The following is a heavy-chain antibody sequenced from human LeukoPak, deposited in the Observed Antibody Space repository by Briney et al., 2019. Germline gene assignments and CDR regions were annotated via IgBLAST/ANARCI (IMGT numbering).Heavy chain of an antibody. J-gene: IGHJ3*02. Sequence: GASVKVSCKASGYTFTGYYMHWVRQIPGQGLEWMGWITTYNDNKNHAQNLQDRVTMTTDTSTSTAYMELRSLRSDDTAVYYCARGGLPNAFDIWGQGTMVTVSS. V-gene: IGHV1-18*04. CDR1: GYTFTGYY. CDR2: ITTYNDNK. CDR3: ARGGLPNAFDI. D-gene: IGHD4-11*01.